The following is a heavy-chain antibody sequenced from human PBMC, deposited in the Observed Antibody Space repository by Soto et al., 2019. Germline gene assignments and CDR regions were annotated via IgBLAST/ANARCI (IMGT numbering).Heavy chain of an antibody. D-gene: IGHD3-10*01. V-gene: IGHV4-59*01. Sequence: SETLSLTCTVSGGSISSYYWSWIRQPPGKGLEWIGYIYYSGSTNYNPSLKSRVTISVDTSKNQFSLKLSSVTAADTAVYYCARGDGSGSYYIPYYYGMDVWGQGTTVTV. CDR1: GGSISSYY. CDR2: IYYSGST. J-gene: IGHJ6*02. CDR3: ARGDGSGSYYIPYYYGMDV.